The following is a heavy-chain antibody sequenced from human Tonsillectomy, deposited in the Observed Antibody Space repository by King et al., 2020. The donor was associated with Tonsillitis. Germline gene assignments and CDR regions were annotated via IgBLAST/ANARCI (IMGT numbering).Heavy chain of an antibody. D-gene: IGHD2-15*01. Sequence: VQLQESGPGLVKPSETLSLTCTVSGGSISSYYWSWIRQPPGKGLEWIGYISYSGSTNYNPSLKSRVTISVETSKNQFSLKLSSVTAAETAVYYCAREFGYCSGGSCYPAYFHHWGQGTLVTVSS. J-gene: IGHJ1*01. CDR2: ISYSGST. V-gene: IGHV4-59*01. CDR3: AREFGYCSGGSCYPAYFHH. CDR1: GGSISSYY.